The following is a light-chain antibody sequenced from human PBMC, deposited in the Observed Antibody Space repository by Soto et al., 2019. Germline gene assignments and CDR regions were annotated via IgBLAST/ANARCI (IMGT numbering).Light chain of an antibody. Sequence: EIVMTQSPATLSVSPGERATLSCWASQSVSSSYLAWYQQKPGQAPRLLIYGASSRATGIPDRFSGSGSGTDFTLTISRLEPEDFAVYYCQQYGSSLWTFGQGTRWIS. CDR2: GAS. V-gene: IGKV3-20*01. J-gene: IGKJ1*01. CDR1: QSVSSSY. CDR3: QQYGSSLWT.